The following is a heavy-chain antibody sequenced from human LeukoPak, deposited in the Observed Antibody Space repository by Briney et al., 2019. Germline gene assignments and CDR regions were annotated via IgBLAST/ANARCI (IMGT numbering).Heavy chain of an antibody. V-gene: IGHV1-69*13. CDR3: ARLREIGFQYFQH. CDR2: IFPIFGTA. Sequence: SVKVSCKASGGTFSSYAIIWVRQAPGHGLEWMGGIFPIFGTAKYAQKFQGRVTITADESTSTAYMELSSLRSEDTAVYYCARLREIGFQYFQHWGQGTLVTVSS. J-gene: IGHJ1*01. CDR1: GGTFSSYA. D-gene: IGHD3-10*01.